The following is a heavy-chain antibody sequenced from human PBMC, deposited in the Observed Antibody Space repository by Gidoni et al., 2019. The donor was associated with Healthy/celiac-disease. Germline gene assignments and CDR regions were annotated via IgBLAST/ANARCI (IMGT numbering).Heavy chain of an antibody. CDR1: GFTFSSYA. V-gene: IGHV3-23*01. Sequence: EVQLLEPGGGLVQPGGSLRLSCAASGFTFSSYAMSWVRQAPGKGLEWVSAISGSGGSTYYADSVTGRFTISRDNSKNTLYLQMNSLRAEDTAVYYCAKMSSGWYRGYFDYWGQGTLVTVSS. CDR3: AKMSSGWYRGYFDY. D-gene: IGHD6-19*01. J-gene: IGHJ4*02. CDR2: ISGSGGST.